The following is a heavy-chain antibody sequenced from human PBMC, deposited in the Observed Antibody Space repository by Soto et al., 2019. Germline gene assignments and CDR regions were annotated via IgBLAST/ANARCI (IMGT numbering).Heavy chain of an antibody. D-gene: IGHD3-22*01. Sequence: QVLLHESGPGLVKPSGTLSLTCTVSGVSISRGDWWSWVRQAPGEELQWIGEIHHSAGTSSHPSLSSRVSLSEDTSKNQFSLNLKSVTAADTGVYYCARLVYDTRLNYLYLDSWGKGLLVTLSS. V-gene: IGHV4-4*02. J-gene: IGHJ4*02. CDR2: IHHSAGT. CDR1: GVSISRGDW. CDR3: ARLVYDTRLNYLYLDS.